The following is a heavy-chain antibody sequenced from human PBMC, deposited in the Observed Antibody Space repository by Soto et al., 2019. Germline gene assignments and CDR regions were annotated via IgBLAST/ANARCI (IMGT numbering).Heavy chain of an antibody. D-gene: IGHD3-3*01. CDR2: INAGNGNA. CDR1: GGTFSSYA. V-gene: IGHV1-3*01. CDR3: ARALPAGGLLRFLECSPYGMEV. Sequence: ASVKVSCKASGGTFSSYAISWVRQAPGQRLEWMGWINAGNGNAKYSQKFQGRVTITRDTSASTAYMELSSLRSEDTAVYYCARALPAGGLLRFLECSPYGMEVSGQGTTVTVSS. J-gene: IGHJ6*02.